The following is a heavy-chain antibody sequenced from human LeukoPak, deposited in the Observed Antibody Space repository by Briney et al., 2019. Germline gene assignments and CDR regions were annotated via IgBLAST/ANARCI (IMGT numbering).Heavy chain of an antibody. V-gene: IGHV3-53*04. Sequence: GGSLRLSCAASGFTVSSNYMSWVRQAPGKGLEWVSVIYSGGSTYYADSVKGRFTISRHNSKNTLYLQMNSLGAEDTAVYYCARGTGHDYGENWGQGTLVTVSS. CDR2: IYSGGST. J-gene: IGHJ4*02. CDR1: GFTVSSNY. CDR3: ARGTGHDYGEN. D-gene: IGHD4-17*01.